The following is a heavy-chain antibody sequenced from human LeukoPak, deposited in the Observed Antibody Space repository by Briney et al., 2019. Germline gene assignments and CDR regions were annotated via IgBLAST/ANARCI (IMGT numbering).Heavy chain of an antibody. J-gene: IGHJ3*02. CDR3: ARRRYPGYSSGRDAFDI. CDR2: IYPGDSDT. D-gene: IGHD6-19*01. CDR1: GYSFTSYW. Sequence: GESLQISCKGSGYSFTSYWIGWVRPMPGKGLEWMGIIYPGDSDTRYSPSFQGQVTISADKSISTAYLQWSSLKASDTAMYYCARRRYPGYSSGRDAFDIWGQGTMVTVSS. V-gene: IGHV5-51*01.